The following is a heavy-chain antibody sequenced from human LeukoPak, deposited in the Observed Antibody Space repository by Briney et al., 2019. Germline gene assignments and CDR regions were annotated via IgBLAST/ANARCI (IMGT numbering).Heavy chain of an antibody. CDR1: GGSISSYY. CDR3: ARHRYYDFWSGYGTFDY. Sequence: SETLSLTCTVSGGSISSYYWSWIRQPPGKGLEWIGYIYYSGSANYNPSLKSRVTISVDTSKNQFSLKLSSVAAADTAVYYCARHRYYDFWSGYGTFDYWGQGTLVTVSS. V-gene: IGHV4-59*08. D-gene: IGHD3-3*01. J-gene: IGHJ4*02. CDR2: IYYSGSA.